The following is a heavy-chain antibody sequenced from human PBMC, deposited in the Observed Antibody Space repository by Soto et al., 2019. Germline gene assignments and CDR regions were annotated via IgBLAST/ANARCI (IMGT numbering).Heavy chain of an antibody. CDR1: GFSLTATAVG. D-gene: IGHD3-10*01. J-gene: IGHJ5*02. CDR2: IYWDDDK. Sequence: QITLNESGPTLVTPTQTLTLTCSFSGFSLTATAVGVGWFRQSPGKALEWLAIIYWDDDKHYRPSLESRLTNTKNPFKNPVVLTMTDMQTSHTATYYCAHRGAYSSGRYLSWLDPWGQGILVTVSS. V-gene: IGHV2-5*02. CDR3: AHRGAYSSGRYLSWLDP.